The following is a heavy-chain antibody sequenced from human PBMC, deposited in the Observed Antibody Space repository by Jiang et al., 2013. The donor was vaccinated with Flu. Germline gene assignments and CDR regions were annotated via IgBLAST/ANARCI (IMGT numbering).Heavy chain of an antibody. CDR2: IYYSGST. CDR1: GGSISSYY. V-gene: IGHV4-59*08. J-gene: IGHJ5*02. Sequence: LLKPSETLSLTCTVSGGSISSYYWSWIRQPPGKGLEWIGYIYYSGSTNYNPSLKSRVTISVDTSKNQFSLKLSSVTAADTAVYYCARSIAVAGRGGNWFDPWGQGTLVTVSS. CDR3: ARSIAVAGRGGNWFDP. D-gene: IGHD6-19*01.